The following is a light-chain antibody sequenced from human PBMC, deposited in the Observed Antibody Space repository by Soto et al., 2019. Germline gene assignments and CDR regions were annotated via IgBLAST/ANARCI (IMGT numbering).Light chain of an antibody. CDR2: DVS. J-gene: IGLJ3*02. CDR1: SSDVGGYNS. Sequence: QSALTQPASVSGSPGQSITISCTGTSSDVGGYNSVSWYQQHPGKAPKVMISDVSNRPSGVSNRFSGSKSGNTASLTISGLQTEDEADYYCSSHAGSNTLVFGGGTQLTVL. V-gene: IGLV2-14*01. CDR3: SSHAGSNTLV.